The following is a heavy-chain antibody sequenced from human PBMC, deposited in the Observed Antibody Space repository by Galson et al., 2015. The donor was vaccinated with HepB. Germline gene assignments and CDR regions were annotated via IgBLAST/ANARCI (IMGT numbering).Heavy chain of an antibody. CDR1: GGTFSSYA. V-gene: IGHV1-69*13. CDR3: ARERTGYSSSWSPSGY. J-gene: IGHJ4*02. CDR2: IIPIFGTA. Sequence: SVTVSCKASGGTFSSYAISWVRQAPGQGLEWMGGIIPIFGTANYAQKFQGRVTITADESTSTAYMELNSLRSEDTAVYYCARERTGYSSSWSPSGYWGQGTLVTVSS. D-gene: IGHD6-13*01.